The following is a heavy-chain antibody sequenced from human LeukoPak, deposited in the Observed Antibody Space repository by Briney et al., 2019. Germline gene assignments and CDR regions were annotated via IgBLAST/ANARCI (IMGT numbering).Heavy chain of an antibody. D-gene: IGHD3-3*01. V-gene: IGHV3-23*01. Sequence: GGSLRLSCAASGFTFSSYAMSWVRQAPGKGLEWVSAISGSGGSTYYADSVKGRFTISRDNAENSLFLQMNRLRVEDTAVYYCTRDFGRSSYYFDFWGQGTLVTVSS. CDR3: TRDFGRSSYYFDF. CDR2: ISGSGGST. CDR1: GFTFSSYA. J-gene: IGHJ4*02.